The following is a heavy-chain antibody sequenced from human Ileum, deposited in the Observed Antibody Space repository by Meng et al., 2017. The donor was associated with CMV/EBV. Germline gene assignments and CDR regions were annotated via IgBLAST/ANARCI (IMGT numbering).Heavy chain of an antibody. CDR3: ARSNAMDV. J-gene: IGHJ6*02. Sequence: GESLKISCEASGFTFRNSWMTWVRQAPGKGLEWVANINQDGSERYYVDSVKGRFTISRDNAKNSLYLQMNRLRADDTALYSCARSNAMDVWGQGTTVTVSS. CDR2: INQDGSER. CDR1: GFTFRNSW. V-gene: IGHV3-7*01.